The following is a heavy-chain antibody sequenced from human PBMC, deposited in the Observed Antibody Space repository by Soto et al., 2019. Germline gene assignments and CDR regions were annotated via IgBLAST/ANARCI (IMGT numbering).Heavy chain of an antibody. Sequence: QLQLQESGPGLVKPSETLSLTCTDSGDSISRSRYYWGWIRQPPGKGLEWIASIHYTGGTYYNPSLRSRVTISVDTSKTQFSLTVSSVTAADTAVYYCARHLYSTSPDVWGQGTSATVSS. CDR2: IHYTGGT. J-gene: IGHJ6*02. V-gene: IGHV4-39*01. D-gene: IGHD6-6*01. CDR3: ARHLYSTSPDV. CDR1: GDSISRSRYY.